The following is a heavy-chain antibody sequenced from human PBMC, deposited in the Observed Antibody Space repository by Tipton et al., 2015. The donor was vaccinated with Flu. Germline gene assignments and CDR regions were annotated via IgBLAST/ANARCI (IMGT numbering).Heavy chain of an antibody. J-gene: IGHJ1*01. D-gene: IGHD3-22*01. Sequence: TLSLTCTVSGVPVTSSSGYYWSRIRQAPGKGLEWIGYMYYSGSTRYNPPLQSRVTISADTSNDQFSLSLTSVTAADTAVYDCAIAGGDDCFDSCGYYAEYFGRWGQGTLVTVSS. CDR2: MYYSGST. CDR3: AIAGGDDCFDSCGYYAEYFGR. CDR1: GVPVTSSSGYY. V-gene: IGHV4-61*08.